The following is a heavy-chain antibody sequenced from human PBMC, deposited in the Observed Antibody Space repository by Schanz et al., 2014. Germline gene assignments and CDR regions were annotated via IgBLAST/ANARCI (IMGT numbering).Heavy chain of an antibody. Sequence: EVQLVESGGGLVRPGGSLRLSCTTSGLIFSTYTLNWVRQAPGKGLEWISYISFSGNTIYYADSVKGRFTISRDNAKNSLFLQMNSLSAEDTAVYYCAKVAPAATYLDSWGLGTLXTVSS. CDR1: GLIFSTYT. CDR2: ISFSGNTI. V-gene: IGHV3-48*04. CDR3: AKVAPAATYLDS. J-gene: IGHJ4*02. D-gene: IGHD2-2*01.